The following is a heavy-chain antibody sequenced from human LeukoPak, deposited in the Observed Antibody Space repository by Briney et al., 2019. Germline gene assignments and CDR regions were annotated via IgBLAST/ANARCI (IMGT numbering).Heavy chain of an antibody. CDR3: ARVSGDGESSYRALDI. CDR2: MKQDGSEI. V-gene: IGHV3-7*01. J-gene: IGHJ3*02. CDR1: RFTFSNYW. D-gene: IGHD1-26*01. Sequence: GGSLRLSCAASRFTFSNYWMSWVRQAPGKGLEWVANMKQDGSEINYVDSVKGRFALSRDNAKNSLYLQMNSLRVEDTAVYYCARVSGDGESSYRALDIWGQGTMVTVSS.